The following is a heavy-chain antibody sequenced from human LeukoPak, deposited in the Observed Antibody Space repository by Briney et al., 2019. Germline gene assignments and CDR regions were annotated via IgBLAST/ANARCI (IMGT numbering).Heavy chain of an antibody. J-gene: IGHJ3*02. V-gene: IGHV1-69*04. Sequence: ASVKVSFKASGGTFSSYAISWVRQAPGQGLEWMGRIIPILGIANYAQKFQGRVTITADKSTSTAYMELSSLRSEDTAVYYCARGHPEGVGAFDIWGQGTMVTVSS. CDR1: GGTFSSYA. CDR3: ARGHPEGVGAFDI. CDR2: IIPILGIA. D-gene: IGHD3-10*01.